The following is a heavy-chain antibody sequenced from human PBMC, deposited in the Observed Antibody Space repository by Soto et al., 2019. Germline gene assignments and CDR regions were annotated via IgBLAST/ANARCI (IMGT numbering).Heavy chain of an antibody. CDR1: GFTFSSYW. Sequence: EVQLVESGGGLVQPGGSLRLSCAASGFTFSSYWMHWVRQAPGKGLVWVSRINSDGSSTSYADSVKGRFTISRDNAKITLYLQMNSLRAEDTAVYYCARSAGIAAAGPTFDYWGQGTLVTVSS. CDR3: ARSAGIAAAGPTFDY. D-gene: IGHD6-13*01. V-gene: IGHV3-74*01. CDR2: INSDGSST. J-gene: IGHJ4*02.